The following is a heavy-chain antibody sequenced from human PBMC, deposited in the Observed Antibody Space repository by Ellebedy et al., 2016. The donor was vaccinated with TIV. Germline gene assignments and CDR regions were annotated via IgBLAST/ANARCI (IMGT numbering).Heavy chain of an antibody. CDR2: ITSGGTTM. Sequence: GGSLRLXXAASGFPFSSYSMNWVRQAPGKGLEWIAYITSGGTTMYNADSVKGRFTTSRDNAKNSLYLQMNSLRAEDTAVYYCAREPPGDSGNFAFWFDPWGQGTLVTVSS. CDR3: AREPPGDSGNFAFWFDP. J-gene: IGHJ5*02. V-gene: IGHV3-48*01. CDR1: GFPFSSYS. D-gene: IGHD3-10*01.